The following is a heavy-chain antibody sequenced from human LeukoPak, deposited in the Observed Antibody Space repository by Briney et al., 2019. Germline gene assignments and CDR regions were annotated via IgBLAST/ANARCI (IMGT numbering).Heavy chain of an antibody. D-gene: IGHD3-10*01. Sequence: SQTLSLTCTVSGGSISSGSYYWSWIRQPAGKGLEWIGRIYTSGSTNYNPSLKSRVTISVDTSKNQFSLKLSSVTAADTAVYYCAREKVGGYYYYYGMDVWGQGTTVTVSS. CDR1: GGSISSGSYY. CDR2: IYTSGST. CDR3: AREKVGGYYYYYGMDV. J-gene: IGHJ6*02. V-gene: IGHV4-61*02.